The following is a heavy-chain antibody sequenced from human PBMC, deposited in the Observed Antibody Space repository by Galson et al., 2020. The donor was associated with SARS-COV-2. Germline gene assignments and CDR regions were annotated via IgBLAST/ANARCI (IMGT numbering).Heavy chain of an antibody. D-gene: IGHD3-22*01. CDR1: GGSISSSSYY. Sequence: SQTLSLTCTVSGGSISSSSYYWGWICQPPGKGLEWNGNIYYSGNTYYNPSLQSRVTISVDTSKNQFSLKLSSVTAADTAVYYCARHASGYYYDSSFDYWGQGTLVTVSS. CDR2: IYYSGNT. CDR3: ARHASGYYYDSSFDY. V-gene: IGHV4-39*07. J-gene: IGHJ4*02.